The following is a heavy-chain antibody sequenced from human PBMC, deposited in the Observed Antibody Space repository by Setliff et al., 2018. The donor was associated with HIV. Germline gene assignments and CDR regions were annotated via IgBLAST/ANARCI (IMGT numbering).Heavy chain of an antibody. CDR1: GGTSSTYA. J-gene: IGHJ3*01. CDR2: FIPVLDIT. CDR3: AGPRGDEAFDV. D-gene: IGHD3-10*01. V-gene: IGHV1-69*10. Sequence: RASVKVSCKASGGTSSTYAINWVRQAPGQGLEWMGQFIPVLDITNYAQKFQGTVTINADKSTNTMYLGLRGLRPEDTAMYYCAGPRGDEAFDVWGQGTMVTVSS.